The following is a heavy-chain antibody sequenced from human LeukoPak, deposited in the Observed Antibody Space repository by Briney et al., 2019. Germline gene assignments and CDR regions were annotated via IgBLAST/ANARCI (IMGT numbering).Heavy chain of an antibody. CDR1: GDTFNSFA. Sequence: SVKVSCKTSGDTFNSFAITWVRQAPGQGLEWVGGLITVFGRPNYPQKFKDRVTISADKSSFTSYLELKSLTSEDTAVYFCASKWGGYWGQGTLVTVSS. D-gene: IGHD1-26*01. CDR2: LITVFGRP. V-gene: IGHV1-69*06. CDR3: ASKWGGY. J-gene: IGHJ4*02.